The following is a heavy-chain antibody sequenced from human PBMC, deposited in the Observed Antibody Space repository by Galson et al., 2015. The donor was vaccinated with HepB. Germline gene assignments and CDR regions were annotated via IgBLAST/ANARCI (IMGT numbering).Heavy chain of an antibody. Sequence: QVQLQESGPGLVKPSETLSLTCSVSGASIRSFYWSWIRQPPGKALEWIGYMFHSGYTDYNPSLKSRATISLDTSKNQFSLKLSSVTAADTAVYYCARGTVDRGVIPFDYWGQGTLVTVSS. D-gene: IGHD3-10*01. CDR3: ARGTVDRGVIPFDY. J-gene: IGHJ4*02. CDR1: GASIRSFY. V-gene: IGHV4-59*01. CDR2: MFHSGYT.